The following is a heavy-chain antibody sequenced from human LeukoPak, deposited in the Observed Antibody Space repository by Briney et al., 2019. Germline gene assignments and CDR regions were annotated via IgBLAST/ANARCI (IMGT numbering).Heavy chain of an antibody. Sequence: SETLPLTCTVSGGSISSSSYYWGWIRQPPGKGLEWIGSIYYSGSTYYNPSLKSRVTISVDTSKNQFSPKLSSVTAADTAVYYCARDTPPYDYVWGSYRLGLDYWGQGTLVTVSS. CDR1: GGSISSSSYY. CDR2: IYYSGST. CDR3: ARDTPPYDYVWGSYRLGLDY. D-gene: IGHD3-16*02. V-gene: IGHV4-39*07. J-gene: IGHJ4*02.